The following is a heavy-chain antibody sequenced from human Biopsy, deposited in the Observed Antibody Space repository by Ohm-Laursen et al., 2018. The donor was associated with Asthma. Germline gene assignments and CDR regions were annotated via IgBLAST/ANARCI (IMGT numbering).Heavy chain of an antibody. CDR1: GFTFGSYG. CDR2: IWFDGSNK. D-gene: IGHD3-10*01. J-gene: IGHJ4*02. CDR3: GRERSYMVDY. V-gene: IGHV3-33*01. Sequence: LRLSCSASGFTFGSYGLHWVRQAPGKGLEWVADIWFDGSNKHYADSVKGRFTISGDNSKNTLYLQMNSLRAEDTALYYCGRERSYMVDYWGQGTLVIVSS.